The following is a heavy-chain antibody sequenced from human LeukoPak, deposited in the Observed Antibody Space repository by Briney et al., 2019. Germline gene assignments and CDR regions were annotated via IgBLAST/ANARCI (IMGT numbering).Heavy chain of an antibody. CDR2: ISGSGGST. D-gene: IGHD3-10*01. Sequence: GGSLRLSCAASGFTFSSYAMSWVRQAPGKGLEWVSAISGSGGSTYYADSVKGRFTISRGNSKNTLYLQMNSLRAEDTAVYYCAKDPHYYGSGSFDYWGQGTLVTVSS. CDR1: GFTFSSYA. V-gene: IGHV3-23*01. J-gene: IGHJ4*02. CDR3: AKDPHYYGSGSFDY.